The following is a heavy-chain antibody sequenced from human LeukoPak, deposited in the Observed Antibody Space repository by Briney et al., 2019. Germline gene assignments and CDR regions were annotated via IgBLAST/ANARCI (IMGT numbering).Heavy chain of an antibody. D-gene: IGHD1-26*01. CDR2: IYTSGST. V-gene: IGHV4-61*02. CDR3: ARLALQEVGATQTYYLDY. CDR1: GGSISSGSYY. Sequence: SETLSLTCTVSGGSISSGSYYWSWIRQPAGKGLEWIGRIYTSGSTNYNPSLKSRVTISVDTSKIQFSLKLSSVTAADTAVYYCARLALQEVGATQTYYLDYWGQGTLVTVSS. J-gene: IGHJ4*02.